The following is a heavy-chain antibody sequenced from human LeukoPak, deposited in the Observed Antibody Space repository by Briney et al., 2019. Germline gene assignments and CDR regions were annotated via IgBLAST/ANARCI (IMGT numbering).Heavy chain of an antibody. CDR2: IFPSGGEI. V-gene: IGHV3-23*01. Sequence: GGSLRLSCAASGFTFSTFAMIWVRQPPGKGLEWVSSIFPSGGEIHYADSVRGRFTISRDNSKNTLYLQMNSLRAEDTAVYYCARKNGLDYWGQGTLVTVSS. CDR1: GFTFSTFA. J-gene: IGHJ4*02. CDR3: ARKNGLDY.